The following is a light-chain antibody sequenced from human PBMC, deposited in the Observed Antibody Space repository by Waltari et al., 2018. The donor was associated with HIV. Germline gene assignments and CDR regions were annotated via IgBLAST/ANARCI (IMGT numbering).Light chain of an antibody. V-gene: IGKV4-1*01. CDR3: QQYYTTPWT. CDR1: QSLLYSSNNKNY. Sequence: DIMMTQSPDSLAVSLGERATINCKSSQSLLYSSNNKNYLAWYQQKPGQPPKLLIYWACTRESGVPDRFSGSGSGTDFTLTISSLQAEDVAVYYCQQYYTTPWTFGQGTKVEIK. J-gene: IGKJ1*01. CDR2: WAC.